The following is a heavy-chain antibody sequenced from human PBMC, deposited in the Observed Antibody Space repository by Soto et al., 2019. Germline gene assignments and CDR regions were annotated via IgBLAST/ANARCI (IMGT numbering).Heavy chain of an antibody. J-gene: IGHJ4*02. CDR3: ASSSPQLLSNFDY. CDR2: FDPEVGET. D-gene: IGHD2-2*01. V-gene: IGHV1-24*01. Sequence: GASVKVSCKVSGYTLTELSMHWVRQAPGKGLEWMGGFDPEVGETNYAQKFQGRVTMTEDKSTSTAYMELSSLRSEDTAVYYCASSSPQLLSNFDYWRQGTLVTVSS. CDR1: GYTLTELS.